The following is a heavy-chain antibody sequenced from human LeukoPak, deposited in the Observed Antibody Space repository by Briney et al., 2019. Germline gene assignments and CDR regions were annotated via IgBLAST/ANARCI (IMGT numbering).Heavy chain of an antibody. CDR1: GYTFTGYY. CDR2: INPNSGGT. V-gene: IGHV1-2*02. D-gene: IGHD3-22*01. CDR3: ARDLRVVVPAAVKVYYDSSGSAFDY. Sequence: GASVKVSCKASGYTFTGYYMHWVRQAPGQGLEWMGWINPNSGGTNYAQKFQGRVTMTRDTSISTAYMELSRLRSDDTAVYYCARDLRVVVPAAVKVYYDSSGSAFDYWGQGTLVTVSS. J-gene: IGHJ4*02.